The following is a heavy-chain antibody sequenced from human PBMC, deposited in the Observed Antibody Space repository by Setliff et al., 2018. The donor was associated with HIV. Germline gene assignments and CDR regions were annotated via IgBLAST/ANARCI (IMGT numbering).Heavy chain of an antibody. V-gene: IGHV1-24*01. CDR2: FDPEDGET. J-gene: IGHJ1*01. Sequence: GASVNVSCKISGYTLIELSIHWVRQAPGKGLEWMANFDPEDGETFYAQKFQGRLTMTEDTSTDTAYMELSSLRSDDTAMYYWATDPGYSSTWYSESFQHWGQGTVVTVSS. D-gene: IGHD6-13*01. CDR3: ATDPGYSSTWYSESFQH. CDR1: GYTLIELS.